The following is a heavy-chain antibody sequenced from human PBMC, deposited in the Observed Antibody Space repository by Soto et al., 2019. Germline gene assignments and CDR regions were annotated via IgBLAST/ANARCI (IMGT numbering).Heavy chain of an antibody. D-gene: IGHD2-2*01. V-gene: IGHV4-39*01. CDR1: GRSISSSSYY. CDR3: ARDEYQLLSGHYYYYYGMDV. J-gene: IGHJ6*02. Sequence: SETLSLTCTVSGRSISSSSYYWGWIRQPPGKGLEWIGSIYYSGSTYYNPSLKSRVTISVDTSKNQFSLKLSSVTAADTAVYYCARDEYQLLSGHYYYYYGMDVWGQGTTVTVSS. CDR2: IYYSGST.